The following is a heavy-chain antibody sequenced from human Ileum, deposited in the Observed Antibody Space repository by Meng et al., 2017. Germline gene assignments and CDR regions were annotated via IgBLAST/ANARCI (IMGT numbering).Heavy chain of an antibody. J-gene: IGHJ5*02. CDR3: ARQPTGYPNWLDP. Sequence: QLPLQESGPGLVRPSETLSLTCTVSGGSMSGNFYSWAWIRQPPGKGLEWIVTIHYSGSTYYNPSLKSRVTTSIDTSKKQFFLKLSSVTAADTAVYFCARQPTGYPNWLDPWGQGTLVTVSS. CDR1: GGSMSGNFYS. V-gene: IGHV4-39*07. D-gene: IGHD3-9*01. CDR2: IHYSGST.